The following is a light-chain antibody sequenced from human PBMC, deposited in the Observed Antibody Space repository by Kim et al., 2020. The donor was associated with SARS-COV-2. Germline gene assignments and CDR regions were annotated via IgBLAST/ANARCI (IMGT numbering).Light chain of an antibody. J-gene: IGKJ4*01. CDR2: DAS. CDR1: QSVSSY. Sequence: LSAGERATLSCRASQSVSSYLVWYQHKPGQTPRLLIYDASNRATGIPARFSGSGSGTDFTLTISSLEAEDFAVYYCQQWNSWPLTFGGGTKVEIK. V-gene: IGKV3-11*01. CDR3: QQWNSWPLT.